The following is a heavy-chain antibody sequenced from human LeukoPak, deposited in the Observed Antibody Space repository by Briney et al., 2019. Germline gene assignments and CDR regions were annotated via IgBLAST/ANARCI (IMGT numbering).Heavy chain of an antibody. CDR3: ATYRQVLLPFES. Sequence: PGGSLRLSCAASGFTFSSYAMSWVRQAPGKGLEWVSAISGSGGSTYYADSVKGRFTISRDDSKNTLYLQMNSLRAEDTAIYYCATYRQVLLPFESWGQGTLVTVSS. V-gene: IGHV3-23*01. CDR2: ISGSGGST. CDR1: GFTFSSYA. J-gene: IGHJ4*02. D-gene: IGHD2-8*02.